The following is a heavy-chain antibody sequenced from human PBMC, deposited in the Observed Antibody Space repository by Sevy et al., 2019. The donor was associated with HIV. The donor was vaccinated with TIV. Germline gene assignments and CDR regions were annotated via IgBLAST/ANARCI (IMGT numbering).Heavy chain of an antibody. V-gene: IGHV3-53*01. CDR1: GFTVSNSY. CDR2: IYSGVTT. J-gene: IGHJ3*02. D-gene: IGHD3-22*01. Sequence: GGSLRLSCAASGFTVSNSYMSWVRQAPGKGLEWVSIIYSGVTTSYADSVRGRFTISRDNSKNTLSLQMNSLRAEDTAVYYGARLSVYYYDSSGYYTTGNAFDIWGQGTMVTVSS. CDR3: ARLSVYYYDSSGYYTTGNAFDI.